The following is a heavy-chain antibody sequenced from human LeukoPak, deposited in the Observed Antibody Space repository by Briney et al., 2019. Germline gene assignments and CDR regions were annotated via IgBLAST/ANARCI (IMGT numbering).Heavy chain of an antibody. CDR1: GFTFSSYE. Sequence: PGGSLRLSCAASGFTFSSYEMNWVRQAPGKGLEWVSYISSSGSTIYYADSVKGRFTISRDNAKNSLYLQMNSLRAEDTAVYYCARGGMKVFGVVESWGYYYYMDVWGKGTTVTVSS. D-gene: IGHD3-3*01. V-gene: IGHV3-48*03. CDR3: ARGGMKVFGVVESWGYYYYMDV. J-gene: IGHJ6*03. CDR2: ISSSGSTI.